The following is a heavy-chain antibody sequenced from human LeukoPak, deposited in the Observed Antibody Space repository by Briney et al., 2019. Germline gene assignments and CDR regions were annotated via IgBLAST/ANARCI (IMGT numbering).Heavy chain of an antibody. CDR3: ARAPYSSGRNYYFDY. CDR1: GFTFSSYW. J-gene: IGHJ4*02. D-gene: IGHD3-22*01. CDR2: INHDGSST. V-gene: IGHV3-74*01. Sequence: PGGSLRRSCAASGFTFSSYWMHWVRQAPGKGLVWVSRINHDGSSTTSADSVKGRFTISRDNDKNTLYLQMDSLRAEDTAIYYCARAPYSSGRNYYFDYWGRGTLVTVSS.